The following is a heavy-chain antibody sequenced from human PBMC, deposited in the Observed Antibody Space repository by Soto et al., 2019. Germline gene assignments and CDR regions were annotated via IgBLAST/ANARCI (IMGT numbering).Heavy chain of an antibody. CDR2: INHSGST. Sequence: SETLSLTCAVYGGSFSGYYWSWIRQPPGKGLEWIGEINHSGSTNYNPSLKSRVTISVDTSKNQFSLKLSSVTAADTAVYYCARGGLIVRRGYYGNHDYWGQGTLVTVSS. CDR1: GGSFSGYY. D-gene: IGHD3-10*01. V-gene: IGHV4-34*01. CDR3: ARGGLIVRRGYYGNHDY. J-gene: IGHJ4*02.